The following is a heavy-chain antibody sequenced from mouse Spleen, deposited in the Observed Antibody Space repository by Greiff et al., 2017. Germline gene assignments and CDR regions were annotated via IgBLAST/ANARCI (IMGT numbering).Heavy chain of an antibody. CDR3: ARDDAWYFDY. V-gene: IGHV5-17*01. Sequence: DVKLVESGGGLVKPGGSLKLSCAASGFTFSDYGMHWVRQAPGKGLEWVAYISRGSSTIYYADTVKGRFTISRDNAKNTLFLQMTSLRSEDTAMYYCARDDAWYFDYWGQGTTLTVSS. J-gene: IGHJ2*01. CDR2: ISRGSSTI. CDR1: GFTFSDYG.